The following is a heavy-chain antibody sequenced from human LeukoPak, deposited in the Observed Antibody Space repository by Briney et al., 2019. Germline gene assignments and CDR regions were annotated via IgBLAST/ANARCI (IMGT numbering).Heavy chain of an antibody. CDR3: ARQGYSYGSTPYYFDY. V-gene: IGHV4-39*01. CDR2: IYYSGST. CDR1: GGSISSSSYY. Sequence: SETLSLTCTVSGGSISSSSYYWGWIRQPPGKGLEWIGSIYYSGSTYCNPSLKSRVTISVDTSKNQFSLKLSSVTAADTAVYYCARQGYSYGSTPYYFDYWGQGTLVTVSS. J-gene: IGHJ4*02. D-gene: IGHD5-18*01.